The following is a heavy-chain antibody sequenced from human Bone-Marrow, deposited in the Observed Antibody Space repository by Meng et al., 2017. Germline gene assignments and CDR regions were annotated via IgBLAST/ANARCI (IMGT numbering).Heavy chain of an antibody. Sequence: VQFEESGAGVMKPRASVKVSCKASGSTFTSYDMHWVRQAPGQRLEWMGWILPIFGTANYAQKFQGRVTITADESTSTAYMELSSLRSEDTAVYYCARDNLKDWFDPWGQGTLVTVSS. CDR3: ARDNLKDWFDP. V-gene: IGHV1-69*13. CDR1: GSTFTSYD. CDR2: ILPIFGTA. J-gene: IGHJ5*02.